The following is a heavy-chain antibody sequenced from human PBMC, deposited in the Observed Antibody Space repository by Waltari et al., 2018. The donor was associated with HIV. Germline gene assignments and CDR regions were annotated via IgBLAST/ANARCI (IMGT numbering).Heavy chain of an antibody. CDR1: GFSVSPKY. J-gene: IGHJ4*02. D-gene: IGHD3-16*01. CDR3: ATTPDYDYGDFWGY. Sequence: EMQLVESGGVLVQPGESLRLSCAASGFSVSPKYMSWVRQAPGKGLEWVSLIYSGGSTFYAHSVNRRFTISRDNSKNTLYLQMDSLRVEDTAVYYCATTPDYDYGDFWGYWGQGTLVTVSS. V-gene: IGHV3-66*01. CDR2: IYSGGST.